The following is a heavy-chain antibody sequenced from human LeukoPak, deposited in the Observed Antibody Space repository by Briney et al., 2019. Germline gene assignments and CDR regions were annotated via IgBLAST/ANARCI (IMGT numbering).Heavy chain of an antibody. V-gene: IGHV3-30*18. CDR1: GFTFSSCG. CDR2: ISYDGNSK. D-gene: IGHD5-12*01. CDR3: AKDRVRYSGYEHFDY. Sequence: GGSLRLSCAASGFTFSSCGMHWVRQAPGMSLEWVAMISYDGNSKYYADSVRGRFTISRDNSKNTLYLEMNSLRAEDTAVYYCAKDRVRYSGYEHFDYWGQGTLVTVSS. J-gene: IGHJ4*02.